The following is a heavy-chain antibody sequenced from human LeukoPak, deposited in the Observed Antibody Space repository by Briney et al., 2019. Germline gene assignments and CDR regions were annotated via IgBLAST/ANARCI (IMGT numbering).Heavy chain of an antibody. Sequence: PSETLSLTCTVSGDSISNYYWSWIRQPAGKGLEWIGRIYSSGITNYSPSLESRVTMSVDVSKNQFSLKVTSVTAADTAVYYCARNALLSDSDYGMDVWGQGTTVTVSS. D-gene: IGHD3-9*01. V-gene: IGHV4-4*07. CDR1: GDSISNYY. J-gene: IGHJ6*02. CDR2: IYSSGIT. CDR3: ARNALLSDSDYGMDV.